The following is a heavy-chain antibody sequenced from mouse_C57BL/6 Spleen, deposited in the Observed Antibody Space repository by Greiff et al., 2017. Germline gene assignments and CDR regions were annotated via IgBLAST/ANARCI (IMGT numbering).Heavy chain of an antibody. CDR3: ARRGTINWYFDV. J-gene: IGHJ1*03. D-gene: IGHD2-4*01. Sequence: QVQLQQPGAELVKPGASVKLSCKASGYTFTSYWMQWVKQRPGQGLEWIGEIDPSDSYSNSNQKFKGKATLTVDTSSSTAFMQLSSLTSQDSAVYYCARRGTINWYFDVWGTGTTVTVSS. CDR1: GYTFTSYW. CDR2: IDPSDSYS. V-gene: IGHV1-50*01.